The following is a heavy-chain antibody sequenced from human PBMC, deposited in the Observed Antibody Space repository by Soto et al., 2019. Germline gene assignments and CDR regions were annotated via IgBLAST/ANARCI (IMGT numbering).Heavy chain of an antibody. D-gene: IGHD3-22*01. V-gene: IGHV3-74*01. J-gene: IGHJ4*02. CDR2: INSDGSST. Sequence: HPGGSLRLSCAASGFTFSSYWMHWVRQAPGKGLVWVSRINSDGSSTSYADSVKGRFTISRDNAKNTLYLQMNSLRAEDTAVYYCALRYYDAPNEHWGQGTLVTVSS. CDR3: ALRYYDAPNEH. CDR1: GFTFSSYW.